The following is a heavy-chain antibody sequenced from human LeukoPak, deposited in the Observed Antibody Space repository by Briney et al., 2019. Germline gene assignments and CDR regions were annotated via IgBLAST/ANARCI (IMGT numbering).Heavy chain of an antibody. V-gene: IGHV5-51*01. J-gene: IGHJ4*02. Sequence: GESLKISCKCSGFDFTAYGIAWVRQMPGKGLEWMGNIYPGGSNGRYSPSFRGQVTMSADKSITTVYLQWSSLKASDTAMYYCARHLHSAWFGFWGQGSLVTVSS. CDR3: ARHLHSAWFGF. CDR2: IYPGGSNG. D-gene: IGHD5-18*01. CDR1: GFDFTAYG.